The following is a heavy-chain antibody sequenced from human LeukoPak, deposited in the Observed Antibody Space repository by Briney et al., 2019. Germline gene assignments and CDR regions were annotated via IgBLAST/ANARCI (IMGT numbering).Heavy chain of an antibody. V-gene: IGHV3-66*01. CDR1: GFTFDDYA. CDR2: IYSGGTT. Sequence: GGSLRLSCAASGFTFDDYAMHWVRHAPGKGLEWVSVIYSGGTTYYADSVKGRFTISRDDSKDTLYLQMNGLRAEDTAVYYCXXXSYCGDDCYSDYWGQGTLVTVSS. D-gene: IGHD2-21*02. J-gene: IGHJ4*02. CDR3: XXXSYCGDDCYSDY.